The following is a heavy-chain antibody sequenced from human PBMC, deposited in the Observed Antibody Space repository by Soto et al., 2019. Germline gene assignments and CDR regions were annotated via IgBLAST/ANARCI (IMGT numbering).Heavy chain of an antibody. D-gene: IGHD1-1*01. V-gene: IGHV4-59*01. CDR1: GGSISNYW. Sequence: QVQLQESGPGLVKVSETLSLTCTVSGGSISNYWWNWIRQSPGKGLEWMGNIYYTGSTKYNPSLHSRVTISVDMSKSQFSLRLSSVTAADTAIYYCARDRDWNDWFDPWGQGILVTVSS. CDR3: ARDRDWNDWFDP. CDR2: IYYTGST. J-gene: IGHJ5*02.